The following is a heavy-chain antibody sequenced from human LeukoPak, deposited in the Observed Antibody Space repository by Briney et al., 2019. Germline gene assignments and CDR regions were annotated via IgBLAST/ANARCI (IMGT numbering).Heavy chain of an antibody. CDR1: GGSISSSSYY. J-gene: IGHJ4*02. CDR3: ARPPKRGDSSGLYFDY. V-gene: IGHV4-39*06. CDR2: IYYSGST. D-gene: IGHD3-22*01. Sequence: SETLSLTCTVSGGSISSSSYYWGWIRQPPGKGLEWIGSIYYSGSTYYNPSLKSRVTISVDTSKNQFPLKLSSVTAADTAVYYCARPPKRGDSSGLYFDYWGQGTLVTVSS.